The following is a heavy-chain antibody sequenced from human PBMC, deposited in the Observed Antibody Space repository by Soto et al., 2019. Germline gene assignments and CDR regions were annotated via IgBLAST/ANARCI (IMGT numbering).Heavy chain of an antibody. J-gene: IGHJ3*02. D-gene: IGHD3-22*01. CDR1: GFTFSSYA. CDR2: ISYDGSNK. CDR3: ARSYYYDSSGYSI. Sequence: QVQLVESGGGVVQPGRSLRLSCAASGFTFSSYAMHWVRQAPGKGLEWVAVISYDGSNKYYADSVKGRFTTSRDNSKNTLYVQMNSLRAEDTAVYYCARSYYYDSSGYSIWGQGTMVTVSS. V-gene: IGHV3-30-3*01.